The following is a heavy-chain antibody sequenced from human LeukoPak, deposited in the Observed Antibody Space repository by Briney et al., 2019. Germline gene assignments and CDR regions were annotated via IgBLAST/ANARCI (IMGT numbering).Heavy chain of an antibody. CDR2: IKQDGSEK. CDR3: AYYYDSSGFYPEMS. D-gene: IGHD3-22*01. CDR1: GFTFSSYW. J-gene: IGHJ4*02. Sequence: GGSLRLSCAASGFTFSSYWMSWVRQAPGKGLEWVANIKQDGSEKYYVDSVKGRFTISRDNAKNSLYLQMNSLRAEDTAVYYCAYYYDSSGFYPEMSWGQGILVTVSS. V-gene: IGHV3-7*03.